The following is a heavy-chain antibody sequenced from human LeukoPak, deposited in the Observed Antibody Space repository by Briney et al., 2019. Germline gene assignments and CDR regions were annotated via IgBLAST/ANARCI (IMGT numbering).Heavy chain of an antibody. D-gene: IGHD6-19*01. Sequence: ASVKVSCKASGFTFTSFGFSWVRQAPGQGLEWMGWISAYSGNTNYAQNLQGRVSITADESTSTAYMELSSLRSEDTAVYYCARYGSSSTPAFDIWGQGTMVTVSS. J-gene: IGHJ3*02. CDR3: ARYGSSSTPAFDI. V-gene: IGHV1-18*01. CDR2: ISAYSGNT. CDR1: GFTFTSFG.